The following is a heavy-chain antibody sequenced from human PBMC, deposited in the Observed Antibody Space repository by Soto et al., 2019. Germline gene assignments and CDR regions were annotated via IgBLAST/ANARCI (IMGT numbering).Heavy chain of an antibody. J-gene: IGHJ4*02. Sequence: PSQTLSLTCAISGESVSSSSVAWNWIRQSPSRGLEWLGRTYYRSKWYNDYAESVKSRIIIIPDTSKNQLSLHLNSVTPEDTAVYYCGRSKGIYVDYFDYWGQGTLVTVSS. D-gene: IGHD3-10*01. CDR2: TYYRSKWYN. CDR3: GRSKGIYVDYFDY. V-gene: IGHV6-1*01. CDR1: GESVSSSSVA.